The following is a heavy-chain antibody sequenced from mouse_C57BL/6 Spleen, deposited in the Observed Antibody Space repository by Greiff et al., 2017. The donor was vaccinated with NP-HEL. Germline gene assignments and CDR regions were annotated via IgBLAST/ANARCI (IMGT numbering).Heavy chain of an antibody. D-gene: IGHD2-4*01. CDR3: ARRSDDYDTGWFAY. CDR2: IYPGSGST. Sequence: QVQLQQPGAELVKPGASVKMSCKASGYTFTSYWITWVKQRPGQGLEWIGDIYPGSGSTNYNEKFKSKATLTVDTSSSTAYMQLSSLTSEDSAVYYCARRSDDYDTGWFAYWGQGTLVTVSA. V-gene: IGHV1-55*01. J-gene: IGHJ3*01. CDR1: GYTFTSYW.